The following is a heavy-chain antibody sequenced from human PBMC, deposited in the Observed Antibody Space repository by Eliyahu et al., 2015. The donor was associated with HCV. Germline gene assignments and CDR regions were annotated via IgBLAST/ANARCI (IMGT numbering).Heavy chain of an antibody. Sequence: EVQLVQSGAEVKKAGESLKISCKGSGYTFTSYWIAWVRQMPGKGLEWMGIIYPGDSETRYSPAFQGQVTISADKSISTAFLQWSSLKPSDTAIYYCARRKLDRFDPWGQGTLVTVSS. V-gene: IGHV5-51*01. CDR2: IYPGDSET. D-gene: IGHD3/OR15-3a*01. CDR1: GYTFTSYW. J-gene: IGHJ5*02. CDR3: ARRKLDRFDP.